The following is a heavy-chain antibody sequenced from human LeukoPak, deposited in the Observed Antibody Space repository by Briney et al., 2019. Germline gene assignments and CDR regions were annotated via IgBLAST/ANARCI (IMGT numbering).Heavy chain of an antibody. CDR3: ANLYYYDSSGYYYEGTDAFDI. J-gene: IGHJ3*02. CDR1: GYTFTGYY. CDR2: INPNSGGT. Sequence: GASVKVSCKASGYTFTGYYMHWVRQAPGQGLEWMGWINPNSGGTNYAQKFQGRVTMTRDTSISTAYMELSRLRSDDTAVYYCANLYYYDSSGYYYEGTDAFDIWGQGTMVTVSP. V-gene: IGHV1-2*02. D-gene: IGHD3-22*01.